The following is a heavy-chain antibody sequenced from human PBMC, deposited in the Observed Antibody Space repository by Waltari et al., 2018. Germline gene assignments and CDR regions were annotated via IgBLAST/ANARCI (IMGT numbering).Heavy chain of an antibody. Sequence: QVQLVESGGGVVQPGGSLRLSCAASGFTFSRSGMHWVRQAPGKGLEWVAFIRYDGSNKYYADSVKGRFTISRDNSKNTLYLQMNSLRAEDTAVYYCAKDHAGTILYWGQGTLVTVSS. CDR1: GFTFSRSG. CDR2: IRYDGSNK. V-gene: IGHV3-30*02. D-gene: IGHD1-7*01. J-gene: IGHJ4*02. CDR3: AKDHAGTILY.